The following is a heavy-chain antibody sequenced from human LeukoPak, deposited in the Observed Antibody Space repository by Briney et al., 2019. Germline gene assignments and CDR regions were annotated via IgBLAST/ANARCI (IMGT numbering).Heavy chain of an antibody. CDR2: IYYSGST. J-gene: IGHJ4*02. Sequence: SETLSLTCAVYGGSFSGYYWGWIRQPPGKGLEWIGSIYYSGSTYYNPSLKSRVTISVDTSKNQFSLKLSSVTAADTAVYYCAXXXXXXYDFWXXXXXTTXXXSXDYWGQGTLVTVS. CDR3: AXXXXXXYDFWXXXXXTTXXXSXDY. V-gene: IGHV4-39*01. CDR1: GGSFSGYY. D-gene: IGHD3-3*01.